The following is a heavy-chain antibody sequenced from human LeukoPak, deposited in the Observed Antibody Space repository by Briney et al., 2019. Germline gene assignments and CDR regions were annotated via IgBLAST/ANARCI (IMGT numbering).Heavy chain of an antibody. CDR1: GFILSDYS. D-gene: IGHD2-21*02. J-gene: IGHJ4*02. Sequence: GGSLRLSCAASGFILSDYSMTWLRQPPGKGLEGISSISSSSGLINYADSLRGRFTISRDNAKNSLYLHINTLRDKDTAANYCAREETARYFDYWGQGTLVTVSS. V-gene: IGHV3-11*06. CDR3: AREETARYFDY. CDR2: ISSSSGLI.